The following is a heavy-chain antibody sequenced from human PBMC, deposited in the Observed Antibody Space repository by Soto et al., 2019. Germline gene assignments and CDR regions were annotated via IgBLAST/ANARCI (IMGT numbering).Heavy chain of an antibody. V-gene: IGHV1-18*01. CDR3: ARVEGYGSGRIQEKDGSFDI. CDR2: ISAYNGNT. D-gene: IGHD3-10*01. CDR1: GYTFTSYG. Sequence: ASVKVSCKASGYTFTSYGISWVRQAPGQGLEWMGWISAYNGNTNYAQKLQGRVTMTTDTSTSTAYMELRSLRSDDTAVYYCARVEGYGSGRIQEKDGSFDIWGQGTMVTVSS. J-gene: IGHJ3*02.